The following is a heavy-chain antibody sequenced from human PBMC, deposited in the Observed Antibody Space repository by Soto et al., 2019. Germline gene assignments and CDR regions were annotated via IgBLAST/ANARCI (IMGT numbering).Heavy chain of an antibody. CDR1: GFTFSNAW. D-gene: IGHD3-3*01. J-gene: IGHJ6*02. CDR2: IKSKTDGGTT. V-gene: IGHV3-15*07. CDR3: TTGVRFLEWFGMYYYYGMDV. Sequence: GGSLRLSCAASGFTFSNAWMNWVRQAPGKGLEWVGRIKSKTDGGTTDYAAPVKGRFTISRDDSKNTLYLQMNSLKTEDTAVYYCTTGVRFLEWFGMYYYYGMDVWGQGTTVTVSS.